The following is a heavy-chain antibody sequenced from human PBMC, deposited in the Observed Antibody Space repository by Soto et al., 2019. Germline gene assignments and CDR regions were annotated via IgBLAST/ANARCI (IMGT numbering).Heavy chain of an antibody. V-gene: IGHV1-3*01. D-gene: IGHD3-16*02. CDR3: ARGLRLGELSFHDAFDI. CDR2: INAGNGNT. Sequence: GSSVKVSCKASGYTFPSYAMHWVRLAPGQRLEWMAWINAGNGNTKYSQKFQCRVAITRDTSASTVYMELSSLRSEDTAVYYCARGLRLGELSFHDAFDIWGQGTMVTVSS. J-gene: IGHJ3*02. CDR1: GYTFPSYA.